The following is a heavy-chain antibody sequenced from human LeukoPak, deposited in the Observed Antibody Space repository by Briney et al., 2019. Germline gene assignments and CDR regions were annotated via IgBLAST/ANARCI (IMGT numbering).Heavy chain of an antibody. Sequence: GGSLRLSCAASGFTFSSYSMNWVRQAPGKGLEWVSVIYSDGTTYYAGSVKGRFAISRDNSKNTLYLQLNSLRAEDTAVYYCARGSKDRYPDYWGQGTLVTVSS. J-gene: IGHJ4*02. CDR3: ARGSKDRYPDY. CDR1: GFTFSSYS. D-gene: IGHD2-15*01. V-gene: IGHV3-53*01. CDR2: IYSDGTT.